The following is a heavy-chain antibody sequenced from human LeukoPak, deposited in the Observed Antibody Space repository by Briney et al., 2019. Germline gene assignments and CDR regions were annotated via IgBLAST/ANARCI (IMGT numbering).Heavy chain of an antibody. D-gene: IGHD4-17*01. V-gene: IGHV3-48*01. J-gene: IGHJ4*02. Sequence: GGSLRLSCAASGFNFIDYSMNWVRQAPGKGLVWISYIGISSGNTKYADSVKGRFTISRDNSKNTLYLQMNSLRAEDTAVYYCAKDVYGDYGGLDYWGQGTLVTVSS. CDR3: AKDVYGDYGGLDY. CDR2: IGISSGNT. CDR1: GFNFIDYS.